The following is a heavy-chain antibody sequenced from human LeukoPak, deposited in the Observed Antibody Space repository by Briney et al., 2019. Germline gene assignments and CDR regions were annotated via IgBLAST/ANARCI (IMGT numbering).Heavy chain of an antibody. CDR1: GFTFSSYG. J-gene: IGHJ6*03. Sequence: GGSLRLSCAASGFTFSSYGMHWVRQAPGKGLEWVAFIRYDGSNKYYADSVKGRFTISRDNSKNTLYLQMNSLRAEDTAVYYCAKDCRTRIAVAGTGYYYYYMDVWGNGTTVTVSS. CDR3: AKDCRTRIAVAGTGYYYYYMDV. V-gene: IGHV3-30*02. D-gene: IGHD6-19*01. CDR2: IRYDGSNK.